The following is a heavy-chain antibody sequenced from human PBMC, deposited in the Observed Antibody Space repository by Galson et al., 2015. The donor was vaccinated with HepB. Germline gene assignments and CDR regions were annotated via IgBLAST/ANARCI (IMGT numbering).Heavy chain of an antibody. Sequence: ETLSLTCTVAGTSISAYYWSWIRQPPGKGLEWFAYSYHSGLTNYSPSLTGRVTVSLGTSKNQFSLRLTSVTAADTAVYYCARIYDIMTSYYPFDSWGQGILVTVSS. CDR1: GTSISAYY. CDR3: ARIYDIMTSYYPFDS. CDR2: SYHSGLT. D-gene: IGHD3-9*01. V-gene: IGHV4-59*13. J-gene: IGHJ4*02.